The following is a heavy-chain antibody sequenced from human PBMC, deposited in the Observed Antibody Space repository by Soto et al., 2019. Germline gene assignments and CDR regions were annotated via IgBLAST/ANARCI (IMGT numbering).Heavy chain of an antibody. CDR3: ARVGGLEMYELSNVRGVGYYYYGMDV. Sequence: SETLSLTCTVSGGSISSSSYYWGWIRQPPGKGLEWIGSIYYSGSTYYNPSLKSRVTISVDTSKNQFSLKLSSVTAADTAVYYCARVGGLEMYELSNVRGVGYYYYGMDVWGQGTTVTVSS. J-gene: IGHJ6*02. CDR1: GGSISSSSYY. D-gene: IGHD3-10*01. CDR2: IYYSGST. V-gene: IGHV4-39*01.